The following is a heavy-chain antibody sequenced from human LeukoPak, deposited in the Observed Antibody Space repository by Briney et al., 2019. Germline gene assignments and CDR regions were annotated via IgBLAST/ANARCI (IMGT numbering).Heavy chain of an antibody. CDR2: INPNSGGT. CDR3: AREAGYIGYLDY. D-gene: IGHD5-12*01. Sequence: ASVMVSCKASGYTFTGYYMHWVRQAPGQGLEWMGWINPNSGGTNYAQKFQGRVTMTRDTSISTAYMELSRLRSDDTAVYYCAREAGYIGYLDYWGQGTLVTVSS. V-gene: IGHV1-2*02. J-gene: IGHJ4*02. CDR1: GYTFTGYY.